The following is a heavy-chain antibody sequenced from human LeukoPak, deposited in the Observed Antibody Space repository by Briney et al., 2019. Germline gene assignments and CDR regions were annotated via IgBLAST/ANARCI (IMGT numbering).Heavy chain of an antibody. CDR2: IKSKTDGGTT. Sequence: PGGSLRLSCAASGFTFSNAWMSWVRQAPGKGLEWVGRIKSKTDGGTTDYAAPVKGRFTISRDDSKNTLYLQMNSLKTEDTAVYYCTTDNSDGTMIVVAWGQGTLVTVSS. D-gene: IGHD3-22*01. J-gene: IGHJ5*02. CDR3: TTDNSDGTMIVVA. V-gene: IGHV3-15*01. CDR1: GFTFSNAW.